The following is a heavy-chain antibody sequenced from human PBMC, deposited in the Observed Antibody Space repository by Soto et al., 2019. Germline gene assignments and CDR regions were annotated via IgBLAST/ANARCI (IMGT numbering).Heavy chain of an antibody. V-gene: IGHV1-46*01. Sequence: GASVKVSCKASGYTFTSYYMHWVRQAPGQGLEWMGIINPSGGSTSYAQKFQGRVTMTRDTSTSTVYMELNSLRDEDTAVYYCARDTGTEYNWNSRDPFDYWGQGTLVTVSS. CDR3: ARDTGTEYNWNSRDPFDY. D-gene: IGHD1-7*01. CDR1: GYTFTSYY. CDR2: INPSGGST. J-gene: IGHJ4*02.